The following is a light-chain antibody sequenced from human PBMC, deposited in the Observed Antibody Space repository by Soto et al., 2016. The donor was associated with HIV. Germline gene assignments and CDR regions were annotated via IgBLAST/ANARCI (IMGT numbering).Light chain of an antibody. V-gene: IGKV1-39*01. CDR1: QGIRND. CDR2: AAS. CDR3: QQSYSTRMYT. J-gene: IGKJ2*01. Sequence: DIQMTQSPSSLSASVGDRVTITCRASQGIRNDLGWYQQKPGKAPKRLIFAASSLQSGVPSRFSGSGSGTDFTLTISSLQPEDFATYYCQQSYSTRMYTFGQGTKLGI.